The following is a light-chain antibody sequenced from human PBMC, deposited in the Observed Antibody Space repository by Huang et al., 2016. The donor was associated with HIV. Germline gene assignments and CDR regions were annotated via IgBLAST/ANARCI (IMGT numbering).Light chain of an antibody. CDR3: QQYNNWPPLT. CDR1: QSISSN. CDR2: GAS. Sequence: EIVMTLSPATLSMSPGERATLSCRANQSISSNLAWYQQKPGQAPRLLIYGASTRATSIPAMVSGSGSATEFTLTISSLQSEDFAVYYCQQYNNWPPLTFGGGTKVEIK. J-gene: IGKJ4*01. V-gene: IGKV3-15*01.